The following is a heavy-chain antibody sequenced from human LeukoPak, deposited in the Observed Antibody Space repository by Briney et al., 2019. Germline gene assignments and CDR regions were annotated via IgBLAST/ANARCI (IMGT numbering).Heavy chain of an antibody. Sequence: PAGGSVRLSCAASGFTFDDYCMSWVRQAPGKGLEWASGINGNGGSTAYGASLMGRFTISRGNAKRSLSLRMNSMRADDTVLYYCARGDYYYGSGVDYWGQGTLVTVYS. CDR3: ARGDYYYGSGVDY. D-gene: IGHD3-10*01. J-gene: IGHJ4*02. CDR1: GFTFDDYC. V-gene: IGHV3-20*04. CDR2: INGNGGST.